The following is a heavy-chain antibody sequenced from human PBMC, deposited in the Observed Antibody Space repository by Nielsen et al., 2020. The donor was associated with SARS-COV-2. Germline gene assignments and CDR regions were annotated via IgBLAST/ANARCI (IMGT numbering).Heavy chain of an antibody. V-gene: IGHV3-11*01. CDR3: ARFIAAAGWYYYYGMDV. CDR1: GFTFSDYY. Sequence: GGSLRLSCAASGFTFSDYYMSWIRQAPGKGLEWVPYISSSGSTIYYADSVKGRFTISRDNAKNSLYLQMNSLRAEDTAVYYCARFIAAAGWYYYYGMDVWGQGTTVTVSS. CDR2: ISSSGSTI. D-gene: IGHD6-13*01. J-gene: IGHJ6*02.